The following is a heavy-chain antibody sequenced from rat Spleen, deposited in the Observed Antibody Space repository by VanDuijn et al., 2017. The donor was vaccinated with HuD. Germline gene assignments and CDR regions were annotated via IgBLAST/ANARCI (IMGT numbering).Heavy chain of an antibody. V-gene: IGHV6-6*01. CDR1: GFTFSTAW. CDR2: IKAKSNNYAT. Sequence: EVQVLESGGGLVQPGNSLKLSCATSGFTFSTAWMYWYRQFPEKRLEWVARIKAKSNNYATDYTESVKGRFTISRDDSKSCVYLQMNSLRSEDTATYYCARPGMTSYVMDAWGQGASVTVSS. D-gene: IGHD1-7*01. CDR3: ARPGMTSYVMDA. J-gene: IGHJ4*01.